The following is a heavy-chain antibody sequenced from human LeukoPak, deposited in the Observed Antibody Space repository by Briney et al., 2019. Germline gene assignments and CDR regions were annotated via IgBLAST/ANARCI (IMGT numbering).Heavy chain of an antibody. V-gene: IGHV4-34*01. D-gene: IGHD6-19*01. CDR1: GGSFSGYY. CDR2: INHSGST. J-gene: IGHJ4*02. CDR3: ARTYSSGWYISPDY. Sequence: SETLSLTCAVYGGSFSGYYWSWIRQPPGKGLEWIGEINHSGSTYYNPSLKSRVTISVDTSKNQFSLKLSSVTAADTAVYYCARTYSSGWYISPDYWGQGTLVTVSS.